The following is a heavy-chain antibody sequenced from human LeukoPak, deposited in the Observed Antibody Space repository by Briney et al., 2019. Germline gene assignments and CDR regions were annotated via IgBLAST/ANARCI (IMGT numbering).Heavy chain of an antibody. CDR3: VRGGPNRSGWTLDY. V-gene: IGHV1-3*01. J-gene: IGHJ4*02. Sequence: ASVTVSCKASGYTFTNYAFHWVRQAPGQRLERMGWFNSDTGDTHYSQNFQGRLIITRDTSASTAYMELSSLRPEDTAVFFCVRGGPNRSGWTLDYWGQGTLVTVSS. CDR2: FNSDTGDT. D-gene: IGHD6-19*01. CDR1: GYTFTNYA.